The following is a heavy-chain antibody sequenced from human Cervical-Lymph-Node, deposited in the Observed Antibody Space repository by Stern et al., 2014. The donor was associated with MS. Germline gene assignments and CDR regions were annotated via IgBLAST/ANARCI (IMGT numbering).Heavy chain of an antibody. CDR2: IYTSGST. D-gene: IGHD3-9*01. CDR3: ARDCRLRYFDNYGMDV. CDR1: GGSISSGSYY. J-gene: IGHJ6*02. V-gene: IGHV4-61*02. Sequence: QLQLQESGPGLVKPSQTLSLTCTVSGGSISSGSYYWSWIRQPAGKGLEWIGRIYTSGSTNSNPSLKSRVTISVDTSKNQFPRKLSSVTAADTAVYYCARDCRLRYFDNYGMDVWGQGTTVTVSS.